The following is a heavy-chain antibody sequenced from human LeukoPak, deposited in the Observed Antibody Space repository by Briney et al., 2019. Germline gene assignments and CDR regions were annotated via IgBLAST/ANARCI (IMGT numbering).Heavy chain of an antibody. CDR3: ARDMAGRGNSDY. J-gene: IGHJ4*02. CDR2: ISSSSSYI. CDR1: GFTFSSYS. D-gene: IGHD2-15*01. V-gene: IGHV3-21*01. Sequence: GGSLRLSCAASGFTFSSYSMNWVRQAPGKGLEWVSSISSSSSYIYYADSVKGRFTISRDNAKNSLYLQMNSLRAEDTAVYYCARDMAGRGNSDYWGQGTLVTVSS.